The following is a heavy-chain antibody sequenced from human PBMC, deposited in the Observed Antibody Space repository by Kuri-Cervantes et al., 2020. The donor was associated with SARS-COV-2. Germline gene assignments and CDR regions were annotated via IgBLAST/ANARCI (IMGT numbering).Heavy chain of an antibody. V-gene: IGHV3-48*01. CDR3: ARVSGLTRCRYCVDY. Sequence: GESLKISCAASGFTFSSYGMQWVRQAPGKGLEWISHISSSSTTIYYADSVEGRFTVSRDNARNSVYLQMDSLRAADTAVYYCARVSGLTRCRYCVDYWGQGILVTVSS. D-gene: IGHD3-10*01. CDR2: ISSSSTTI. CDR1: GFTFSSYG. J-gene: IGHJ4*02.